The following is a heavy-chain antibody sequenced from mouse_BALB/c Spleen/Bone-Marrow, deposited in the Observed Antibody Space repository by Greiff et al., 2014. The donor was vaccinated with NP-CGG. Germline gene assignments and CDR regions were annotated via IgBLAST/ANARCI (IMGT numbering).Heavy chain of an antibody. CDR2: IDPANVNT. D-gene: IGHD1-1*01. CDR3: ATYYYGSSLFAY. V-gene: IGHV14-3*02. Sequence: KPGASVKLSCTASGXNXKXTYXHXXXXXXXXXXXXXGRIDPANVNTKYDPKFQGKATITAGTSSNTAYLQLSSLTSEDTAVYYCATYYYGSSLFAYWGQGTLVTVSA. CDR1: GXNXKXTY. J-gene: IGHJ3*01.